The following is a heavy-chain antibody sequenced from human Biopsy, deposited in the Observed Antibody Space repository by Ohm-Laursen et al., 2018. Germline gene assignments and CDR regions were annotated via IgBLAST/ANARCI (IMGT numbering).Heavy chain of an antibody. V-gene: IGHV4-34*01. CDR1: GESFNGYY. D-gene: IGHD3-22*01. CDR2: INHSERT. J-gene: IGHJ6*02. Sequence: SETLSLTCAVYGESFNGYYCSWIRQTPGKGLEWIGEINHSERTNYNPSLKSRVTISVDTSKNQFSLKVRSVTAADTAVYYCVRGVDYYDPYHYYALDVWGQGTTVTVSS. CDR3: VRGVDYYDPYHYYALDV.